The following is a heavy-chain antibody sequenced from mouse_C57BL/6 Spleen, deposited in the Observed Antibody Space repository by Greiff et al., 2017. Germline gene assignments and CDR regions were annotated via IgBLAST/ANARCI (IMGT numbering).Heavy chain of an antibody. V-gene: IGHV5-17*01. Sequence: EVHLVESGGGLVKPGGSLKLSCAASGFTFSDYGMHWVRQAPEKGLEWVAYISSGSSTIYYADTVKGRFTISRDNAKNTLFLQMTSLRSEDTAMYYYARQGTYGNYFYYFDYWGQGTTLTVSS. D-gene: IGHD2-1*01. J-gene: IGHJ2*01. CDR3: ARQGTYGNYFYYFDY. CDR1: GFTFSDYG. CDR2: ISSGSSTI.